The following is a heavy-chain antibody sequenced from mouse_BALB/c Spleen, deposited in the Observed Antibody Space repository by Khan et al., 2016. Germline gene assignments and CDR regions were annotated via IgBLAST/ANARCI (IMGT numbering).Heavy chain of an antibody. J-gene: IGHJ4*01. D-gene: IGHD1-1*01. V-gene: IGHV3-8*02. CDR2: ITYSGST. CDR3: AGYDGSSYVRGMDY. Sequence: EVQLQESGPSLVKPSQALSLTCSVTGDSITSGYWNWIRKFPGIKLENMGYITYSGSTYYNPSLKSRISITRDTSKNQYFLQLISVTTEDTATYYCAGYDGSSYVRGMDYWGQGTSVTVSS. CDR1: GDSITSGY.